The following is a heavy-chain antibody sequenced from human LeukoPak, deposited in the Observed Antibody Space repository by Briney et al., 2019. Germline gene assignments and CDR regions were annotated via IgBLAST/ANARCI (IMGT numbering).Heavy chain of an antibody. CDR3: ARGYNFIYYFDY. J-gene: IGHJ4*02. CDR1: GDSITSGASY. D-gene: IGHD5-12*01. V-gene: IGHV4-61*02. Sequence: PSQTLSLTCTVSGDSITSGASYWTWIRQPAGKGLEWVGRFHGSKSDYNPSLESRATISLETSKNQLSLRLGSVTAADTAMYYCARGYNFIYYFDYWGQGSLATVSS. CDR2: FHGSKS.